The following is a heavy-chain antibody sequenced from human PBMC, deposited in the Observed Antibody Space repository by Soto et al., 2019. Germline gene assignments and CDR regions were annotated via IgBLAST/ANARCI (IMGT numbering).Heavy chain of an antibody. Sequence: PGGSLRLSCAASELILSSYAMSWVRQAPGKGLEWVSTISTGGSSIYYADSVKGRFTISRDNSKNTLHLQMNSLRVEDTAIYYCARGGGLSPWDYWGLGTLVTVS. CDR1: ELILSSYA. CDR3: ARGGGLSPWDY. V-gene: IGHV3-23*01. D-gene: IGHD3-16*01. CDR2: ISTGGSSI. J-gene: IGHJ4*02.